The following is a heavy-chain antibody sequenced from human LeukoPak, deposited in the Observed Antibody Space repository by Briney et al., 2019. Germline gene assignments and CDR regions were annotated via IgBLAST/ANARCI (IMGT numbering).Heavy chain of an antibody. D-gene: IGHD2-2*02. V-gene: IGHV3-21*01. CDR3: ARAGPYYCSSTSCYTRSAFDI. J-gene: IGHJ3*02. CDR1: GFTFSSHS. CDR2: ISSSSSYI. Sequence: PGGSLRLSCAASGFTFSSHSMNWVRQAPGKGLEWVSSISSSSSYIYYADSVKGRFTISRDNAKNSLYLQMNSLRAEDTAVYYCARAGPYYCSSTSCYTRSAFDIWGQGTMVTVSS.